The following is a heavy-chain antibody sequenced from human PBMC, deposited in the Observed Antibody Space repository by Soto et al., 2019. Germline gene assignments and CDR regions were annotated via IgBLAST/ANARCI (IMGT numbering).Heavy chain of an antibody. CDR3: TTGVAVAGTNY. V-gene: IGHV3-15*01. D-gene: IGHD6-19*01. CDR1: GFTFSNAW. Sequence: EVQLVESGGGLVKPGGSLRLSCAASGFTFSNAWMSWVRQSPGKGLEWVGRIKSKTDGGTTDYAAPVKGRFTISRDDSKNTLYLQMNSLKTEDTAVYYCTTGVAVAGTNYWGQGTLVTVSS. CDR2: IKSKTDGGTT. J-gene: IGHJ4*02.